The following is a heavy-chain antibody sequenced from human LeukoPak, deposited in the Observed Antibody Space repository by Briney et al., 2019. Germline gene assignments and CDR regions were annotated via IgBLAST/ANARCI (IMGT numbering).Heavy chain of an antibody. D-gene: IGHD4-17*01. CDR1: GFTFSSYG. J-gene: IGHJ3*02. CDR3: AKDFRYGSLDGGAFDI. Sequence: PGGSLRLSCAASGFTFSSYGMHWVRQAPGKGLEWVAVISYDGSNKYYADSVKGRFTISRDNSKNTLYLQMNSLRAEDTAVYYCAKDFRYGSLDGGAFDIWGQGTMVTVSS. V-gene: IGHV3-30*18. CDR2: ISYDGSNK.